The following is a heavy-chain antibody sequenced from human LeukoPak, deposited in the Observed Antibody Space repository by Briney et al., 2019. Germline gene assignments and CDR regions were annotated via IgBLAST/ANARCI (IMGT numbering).Heavy chain of an antibody. Sequence: PGGSLRLSCAASGFTFSYYSMNWVRQAPGKGLEWVSSISSSSNYIYYADSVKGRFAISRDNAKNSLYLQMNSLRAEDTAVYYCARDSVANMVRGVIDYWGQGTLVTVSS. J-gene: IGHJ4*02. CDR1: GFTFSYYS. V-gene: IGHV3-21*01. CDR3: ARDSVANMVRGVIDY. D-gene: IGHD3-10*01. CDR2: ISSSSNYI.